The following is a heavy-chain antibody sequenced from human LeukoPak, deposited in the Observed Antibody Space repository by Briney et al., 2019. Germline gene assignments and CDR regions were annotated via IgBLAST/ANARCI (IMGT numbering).Heavy chain of an antibody. CDR1: GGSISSYY. V-gene: IGHV4-4*07. D-gene: IGHD3-10*01. J-gene: IGHJ6*03. CDR3: AREDYGSGSYYYYYYYMDV. Sequence: SETLSLTCTVSGGSISSYYWSWIRQPAGKGLEWIGRIYTSGSTNYNPSLKIRVTMSVDTSKNQFSLKLSSVTAADTAVYYCAREDYGSGSYYYYYYYMDVWGKGTTVTISS. CDR2: IYTSGST.